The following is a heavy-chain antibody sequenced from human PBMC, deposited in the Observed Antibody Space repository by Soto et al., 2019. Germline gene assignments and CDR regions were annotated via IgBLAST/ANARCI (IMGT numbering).Heavy chain of an antibody. J-gene: IGHJ4*02. CDR3: ARGHYDFWSGYFATIDY. Sequence: LETLSLTCTFSGGSLNTYYWSLNPQPPGRGLEWIGYIHYSGSTKYNPSLKSRVTISADTSKNQFSLKLSSVTAADTAVYYCARGHYDFWSGYFATIDYWGQGTLVTVSS. D-gene: IGHD3-3*01. CDR2: IHYSGST. CDR1: GGSLNTYY. V-gene: IGHV4-59*08.